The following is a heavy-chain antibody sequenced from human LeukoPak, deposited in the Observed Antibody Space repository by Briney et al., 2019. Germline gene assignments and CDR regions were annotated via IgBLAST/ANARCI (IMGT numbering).Heavy chain of an antibody. Sequence: GGSLRLSCVASGFGFRDYHMDWIRQAPGKGLEWVSYISPSGSTIYYADSVKGRFSFSRDNVENSVSLQMNSLRAEDTAVYFCIGNNDYGDYSWGQGTLVTVSS. CDR1: GFGFRDYH. CDR2: ISPSGSTI. D-gene: IGHD4-17*01. CDR3: IGNNDYGDYS. J-gene: IGHJ4*02. V-gene: IGHV3-11*04.